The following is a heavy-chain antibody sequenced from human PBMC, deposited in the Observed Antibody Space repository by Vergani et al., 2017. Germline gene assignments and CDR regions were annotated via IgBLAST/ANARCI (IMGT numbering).Heavy chain of an antibody. CDR3: AKMSVAAAGTRGSFDY. Sequence: QVQLQESGPGLVKPSQTLSLTCTVSGGSISSGDYYWCWIRQPPGKGLEWIGYIYYSGSTYYNPSLKSRVTISVDTSKNQFSLKLSSVTAADTAVYYCAKMSVAAAGTRGSFDYWGQGTLVTVSS. D-gene: IGHD6-13*01. CDR1: GGSISSGDYY. V-gene: IGHV4-30-4*01. J-gene: IGHJ4*02. CDR2: IYYSGST.